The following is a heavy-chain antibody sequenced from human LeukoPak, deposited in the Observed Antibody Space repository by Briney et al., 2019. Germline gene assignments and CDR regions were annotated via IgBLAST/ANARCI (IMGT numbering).Heavy chain of an antibody. CDR1: GGSISSGGYS. D-gene: IGHD3-10*01. CDR2: IYHSGST. Sequence: SQTLSLTCAVSGGSISSGGYSWGWIRQPPGKGLEWIGYIYHSGSTYYNPSLKSRVTISVDRSKNQFSLKLSSVTAADTAVYYCARSRGAPVDYWGQGTLVTVSS. J-gene: IGHJ4*02. V-gene: IGHV4-30-2*01. CDR3: ARSRGAPVDY.